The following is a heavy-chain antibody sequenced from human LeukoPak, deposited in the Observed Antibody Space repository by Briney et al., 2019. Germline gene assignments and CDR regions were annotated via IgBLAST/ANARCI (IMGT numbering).Heavy chain of an antibody. J-gene: IGHJ4*02. CDR3: ARNGRSSWYRSDY. V-gene: IGHV4-39*01. D-gene: IGHD6-13*01. Sequence: SETLSLTCTVSGGSISSSSYYWGWIRQPPGKGLEWIGSIYYSGSTYYNPSLKSRVTISVDTSKNQFSLKLSSVTAADTAVYYCARNGRSSWYRSDYWGQGTLVTVSS. CDR1: GGSISSSSYY. CDR2: IYYSGST.